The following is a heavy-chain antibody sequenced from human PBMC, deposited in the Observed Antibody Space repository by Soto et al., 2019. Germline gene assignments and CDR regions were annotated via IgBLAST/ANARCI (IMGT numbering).Heavy chain of an antibody. CDR3: ARLEGLATIPYYFDF. D-gene: IGHD3-9*01. Sequence: QLQLQESGPGLVKPSETLSLTCSVSDDSINSDKYYWGWIRQPPGKGLEWIGSIYYRGNAYYNPSLQTRFTLSLDNSKSQFSLKLNSVTAADSAVYVCARLEGLATIPYYFDFWGPGALVTVSS. CDR1: DDSINSDKYY. V-gene: IGHV4-39*01. CDR2: IYYRGNA. J-gene: IGHJ4*02.